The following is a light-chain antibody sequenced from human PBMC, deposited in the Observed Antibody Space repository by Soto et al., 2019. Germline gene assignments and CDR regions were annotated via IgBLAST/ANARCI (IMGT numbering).Light chain of an antibody. V-gene: IGLV2-14*02. J-gene: IGLJ2*01. Sequence: QSALTQTASVSGSPGQSITISCTGTSGDVGSYNLVSWYQLRPGKAPKLMIFDVDIRPSGVSNRFSGSKSGNTASLTISGLQAEDEGDYYYSSYTCSSTLGIFGGVTKLTVL. CDR1: SGDVGSYNL. CDR2: DVD. CDR3: SSYTCSSTLGI.